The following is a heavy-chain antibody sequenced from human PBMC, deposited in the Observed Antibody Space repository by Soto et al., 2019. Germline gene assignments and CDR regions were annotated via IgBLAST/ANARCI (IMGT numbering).Heavy chain of an antibody. CDR2: ISSSGSTI. D-gene: IGHD6-13*01. J-gene: IGHJ4*02. V-gene: IGHV3-48*03. CDR1: GFTFSSYE. CDR3: ARGGYRAWDY. Sequence: XGSLRLSCAASGFTFSSYEMNWVRQAPGKGLEWVSYISSSGSTIYYADSVKGRFTISRDNAKNSLYLQMNSLRAEDTAVYYCARGGYRAWDYWGQGTLVTVSS.